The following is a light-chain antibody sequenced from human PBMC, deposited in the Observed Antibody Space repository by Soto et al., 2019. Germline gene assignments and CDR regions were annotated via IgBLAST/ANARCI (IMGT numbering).Light chain of an antibody. V-gene: IGKV3-15*01. CDR1: QSVNNN. Sequence: EIVLTQSPATLSLSPGERATLSCRASQSVNNNLAWYQQKRGQAPRLLIHAVSTRATGVPARFSGTGSGTEFTLTISSLQSEDFAVYYCQQYDNWRTFGQGTKVDIK. J-gene: IGKJ1*01. CDR2: AVS. CDR3: QQYDNWRT.